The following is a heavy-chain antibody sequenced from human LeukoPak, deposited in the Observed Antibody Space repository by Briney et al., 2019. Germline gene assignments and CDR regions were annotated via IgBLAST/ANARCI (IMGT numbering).Heavy chain of an antibody. CDR1: GFTFSDYY. CDR2: ISRNSRTT. Sequence: SGGSLRLSCAASGFTFSDYYMSWIRQAPGEGLEWLSYISRNSRTTFYAESVKGRFTISRDNAKNSLYLQLNSLRADDTAVYYCARISETAIIEAAEDLWGQGALVTVSS. J-gene: IGHJ4*02. V-gene: IGHV3-11*01. CDR3: ARISETAIIEAAEDL. D-gene: IGHD6-13*01.